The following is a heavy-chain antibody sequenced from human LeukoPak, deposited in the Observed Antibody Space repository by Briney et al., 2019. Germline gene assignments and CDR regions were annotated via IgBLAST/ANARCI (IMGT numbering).Heavy chain of an antibody. CDR2: IRSKAYGGTT. V-gene: IGHV3-49*04. CDR3: AKIPFNDILYYFDY. Sequence: GGSLRLSCTASGFTFGDYAMSWVRQAPGKGLEWVGFIRSKAYGGTTEYAASVKGRFTISRDDSKSIAYLQMNSLRAEDTAVYYCAKIPFNDILYYFDYWGQGTLVTVSS. J-gene: IGHJ4*02. D-gene: IGHD3-9*01. CDR1: GFTFGDYA.